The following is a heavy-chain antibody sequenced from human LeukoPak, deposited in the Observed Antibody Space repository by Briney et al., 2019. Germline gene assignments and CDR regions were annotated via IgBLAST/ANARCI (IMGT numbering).Heavy chain of an antibody. J-gene: IGHJ4*02. CDR2: IYNSGST. CDR1: GGSISSYY. D-gene: IGHD1-26*01. V-gene: IGHV4-59*08. CDR3: GRMRIVGANDY. Sequence: PSETLSLTCTVSGGSISSYYWSWIRQPPGKGLEWIGYIYNSGSTKYNPSLKSRVTISVDTSKNQFSLKLTSVTAADTAVYYCGRMRIVGANDYWGQGTLVTVPS.